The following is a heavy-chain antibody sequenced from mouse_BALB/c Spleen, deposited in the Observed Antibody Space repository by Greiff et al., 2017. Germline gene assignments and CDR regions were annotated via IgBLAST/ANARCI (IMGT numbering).Heavy chain of an antibody. CDR3: TRSITTVVDYFDY. J-gene: IGHJ2*01. Sequence: EVQLVESGGGLVQPGGSMKLSCVASGFTFSNYWMNWVRQSPEKGLEWVAEIRLKSNNYATHYAESVKGRFTISRDDSKSSVYLQMNNLRAEDTCIDYCTRSITTVVDYFDYWGQGTTLTVSS. CDR1: GFTFSNYW. CDR2: IRLKSNNYAT. V-gene: IGHV6-6*02. D-gene: IGHD1-1*01.